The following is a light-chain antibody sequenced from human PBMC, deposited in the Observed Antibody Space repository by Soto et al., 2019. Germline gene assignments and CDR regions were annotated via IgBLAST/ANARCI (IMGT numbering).Light chain of an antibody. Sequence: EIVMTQSPATLSVSPGDRATLSCRASQSVSSNLGWYQQKPGQAPRLLIYGASTRASGIPARFSGSGSGTDFTLTISSLQSEDFALYFCQQDNTWPLTFGGGTRAEI. J-gene: IGKJ4*01. CDR3: QQDNTWPLT. CDR1: QSVSSN. CDR2: GAS. V-gene: IGKV3-15*01.